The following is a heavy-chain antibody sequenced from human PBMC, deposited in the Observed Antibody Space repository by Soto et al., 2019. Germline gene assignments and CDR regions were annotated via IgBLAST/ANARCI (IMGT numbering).Heavy chain of an antibody. Sequence: RASVKVSCKASGYTFTGYYVHWVREAPGQGLEWMGGIIPIFGTANYAQKFQGRVTITADKSTSTAYMELSSLRSEDTAVYYCARDYSSGWYYFDYWGQGTLVTV. CDR1: GYTFTGYY. D-gene: IGHD6-19*01. J-gene: IGHJ4*02. CDR3: ARDYSSGWYYFDY. V-gene: IGHV1-69*06. CDR2: IIPIFGTA.